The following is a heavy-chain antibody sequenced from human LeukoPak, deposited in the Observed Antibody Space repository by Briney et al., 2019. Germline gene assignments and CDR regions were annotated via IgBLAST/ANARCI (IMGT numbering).Heavy chain of an antibody. CDR2: MNPNSGNT. CDR1: GYTFTSYD. V-gene: IGHV1-8*01. Sequence: ASVKVSCKASGYTFTSYDINWVRQATGQGLEWMGWMNPNSGNTGYAQKFQGRVTMTRNTSISTAYMELSSLRSEDTAVYYCARDRYSSSWYTRKGTFDYWGQGTLVTVSS. D-gene: IGHD6-13*01. J-gene: IGHJ4*02. CDR3: ARDRYSSSWYTRKGTFDY.